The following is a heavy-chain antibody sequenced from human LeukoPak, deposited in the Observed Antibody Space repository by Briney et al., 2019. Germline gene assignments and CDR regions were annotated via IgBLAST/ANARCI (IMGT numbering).Heavy chain of an antibody. CDR1: GGSFSGYY. CDR3: AREDSSGPQYQTDAFDI. CDR2: INHSGST. Sequence: SETLSLTCAVYGGSFSGYYWSWIRQPPGKGLAWIGEINHSGSTNYNPSLKSRVTISVDTSKNQFSLKLSSVTAADTAVYYCAREDSSGPQYQTDAFDIWGQGTMVTVSS. J-gene: IGHJ3*02. V-gene: IGHV4-34*01. D-gene: IGHD6-19*01.